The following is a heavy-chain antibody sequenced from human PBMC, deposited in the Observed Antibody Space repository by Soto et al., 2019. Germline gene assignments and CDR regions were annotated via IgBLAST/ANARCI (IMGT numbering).Heavy chain of an antibody. D-gene: IGHD1-26*01. CDR3: ARDDEGGSDCDLGY. V-gene: IGHV3-30-3*01. CDR2: ISRDGSKA. J-gene: IGHJ4*02. Sequence: QVQLVESGGGVVQPGRSLTLSCAASGFTFSSYVIHWVRQTPDKRLEWVAFISRDGSKAYYADSVKGRFTISRDNSKNTLYLEMNSLRAEDSAVYYCARDDEGGSDCDLGYWGQGTLVTVSS. CDR1: GFTFSSYV.